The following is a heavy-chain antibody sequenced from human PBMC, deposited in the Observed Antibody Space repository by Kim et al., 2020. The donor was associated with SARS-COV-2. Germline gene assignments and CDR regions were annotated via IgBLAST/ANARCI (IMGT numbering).Heavy chain of an antibody. D-gene: IGHD6-13*01. CDR2: ISAYNGNT. J-gene: IGHJ6*02. CDR3: HVRAAAAAGFYYYGMDV. V-gene: IGHV1-18*01. CDR1: GYTFTSYG. Sequence: ASVKVSCKASGYTFTSYGISWVRQAPGQGLEWMGWISAYNGNTNYAQKLQGRVTMTTDTSTSTAYMELRSLRSDDTAVYYCHVRAAAAAGFYYYGMDVWGQGTTVTVSS.